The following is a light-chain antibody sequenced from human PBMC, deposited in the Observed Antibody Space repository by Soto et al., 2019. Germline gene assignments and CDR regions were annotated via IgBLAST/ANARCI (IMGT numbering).Light chain of an antibody. CDR2: GAS. J-gene: IGKJ1*01. CDR1: QSVSNNY. V-gene: IGKV3-20*01. Sequence: EVVLTQSPRTLSLSPSERDALXCSASQSVSNNYQAWYQQRSGQAPRLLIYGASRRATGISDRFSGSGSGTDFTLTISRLEPEDFAVYYCQQYGNTPLTFGQGTKVDIK. CDR3: QQYGNTPLT.